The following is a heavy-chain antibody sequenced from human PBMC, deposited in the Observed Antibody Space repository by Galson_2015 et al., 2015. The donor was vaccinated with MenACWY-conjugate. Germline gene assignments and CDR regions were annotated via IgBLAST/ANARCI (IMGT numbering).Heavy chain of an antibody. V-gene: IGHV2-5*02. CDR3: AHSLRQAGCRGGRCYHFHH. J-gene: IGHJ1*01. CDR2: FYWDDDK. Sequence: PALVKPPQTLTLTCTFSEFSLSTSGVGVGWIRQPPGKAPEWLAIFYWDDDKRYSPSLKSRLTITTDTSKNHVVLIMTNMDPVGTATYYCAHSLRQAGCRGGRCYHFHHWGQGTLGTVSS. D-gene: IGHD2-15*01. CDR1: EFSLSTSGVG.